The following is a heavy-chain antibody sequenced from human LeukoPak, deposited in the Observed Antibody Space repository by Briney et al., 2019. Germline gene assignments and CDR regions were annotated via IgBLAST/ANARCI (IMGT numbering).Heavy chain of an antibody. D-gene: IGHD3-10*02. CDR1: GFTFSPYS. J-gene: IGHJ6*04. Sequence: GGSLRLSCAASGFTFSPYSMNWVRQAPGKGLEWVSYISSSGSTIYYADSVKGRFTISRDNAKNSLYLQMNSLRAEDTAVYYFAELGITMIGGVWGKGTTVTISS. V-gene: IGHV3-48*04. CDR3: AELGITMIGGV. CDR2: ISSSGSTI.